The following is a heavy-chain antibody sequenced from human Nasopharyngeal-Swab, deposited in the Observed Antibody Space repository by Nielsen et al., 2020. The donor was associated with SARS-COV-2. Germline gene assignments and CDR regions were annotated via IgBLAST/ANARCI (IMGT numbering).Heavy chain of an antibody. J-gene: IGHJ5*02. V-gene: IGHV3-66*01. CDR3: AKAPEYSSSWYGSDWFDP. CDR1: GFTVSSNY. CDR2: IYSGGST. Sequence: GESLKISCAASGFTVSSNYMSWVRQAPGKGLEWVSVIYSGGSTYYADSVKGRFTISRDNSKNTLYLQMNSLRAEDTAVYYCAKAPEYSSSWYGSDWFDPWGQGTLVTVSS. D-gene: IGHD6-13*01.